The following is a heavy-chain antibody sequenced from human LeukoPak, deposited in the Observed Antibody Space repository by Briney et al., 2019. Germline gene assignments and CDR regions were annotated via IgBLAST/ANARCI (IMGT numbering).Heavy chain of an antibody. J-gene: IGHJ4*02. Sequence: ASVKVSCKASAYTFSGYYMHWMRQAPGQGLEWMGWINSNSGGTNYAEKFQGRVTMTRDTSNSIAYMELSRLRSDDTAMYYCATDSCLGECPDYWGQGSLVTVSS. V-gene: IGHV1-2*02. CDR1: AYTFSGYY. CDR3: ATDSCLGECPDY. D-gene: IGHD3-10*01. CDR2: INSNSGGT.